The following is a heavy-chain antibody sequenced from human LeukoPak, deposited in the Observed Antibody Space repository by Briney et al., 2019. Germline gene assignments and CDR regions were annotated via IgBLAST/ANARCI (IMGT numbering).Heavy chain of an antibody. CDR3: AKDPNGDYIGAFDM. CDR2: TSGSGDRT. D-gene: IGHD4-17*01. J-gene: IGHJ3*02. Sequence: PGGSLRLSCAASGITASSYAMTWVRQAPGKGLEWVSSTSGSGDRTMYADSVKGRFTISRDNFKNTLYLQMNSLRAEDTALYHCAKDPNGDYIGAFDMWGQGTMVTVSS. V-gene: IGHV3-23*01. CDR1: GITASSYA.